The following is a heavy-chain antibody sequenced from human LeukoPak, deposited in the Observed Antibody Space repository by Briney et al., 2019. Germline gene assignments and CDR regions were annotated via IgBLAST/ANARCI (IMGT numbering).Heavy chain of an antibody. V-gene: IGHV1-2*06. D-gene: IGHD2-8*02. CDR3: ARSTGHYFDY. CDR1: GYTFTDYY. CDR2: INPNSGGT. J-gene: IGHJ4*02. Sequence: GASVKVSCKASGYTFTDYYMHWVRQAPGQGLEWMGRINPNSGGTNYAQKFQGRVTMTRDTSISTAYMDLSSLRSDDTAVCYCARSTGHYFDYWGQGILVTVSS.